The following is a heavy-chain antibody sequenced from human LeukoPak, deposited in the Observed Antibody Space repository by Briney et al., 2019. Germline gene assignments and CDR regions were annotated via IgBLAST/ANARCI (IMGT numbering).Heavy chain of an antibody. Sequence: GGSLRLSCEVSGFTFTDYWMNWVRQAPGKGPEWVASIRQDGSEKTYVDSVKGRFTISRDNTKNSLSLRLNGLRAEDTAVYYCARDGTAAGLYFDLWGQGTLVTVSS. V-gene: IGHV3-7*01. CDR2: IRQDGSEK. CDR3: ARDGTAAGLYFDL. J-gene: IGHJ4*01. CDR1: GFTFTDYW. D-gene: IGHD6-13*01.